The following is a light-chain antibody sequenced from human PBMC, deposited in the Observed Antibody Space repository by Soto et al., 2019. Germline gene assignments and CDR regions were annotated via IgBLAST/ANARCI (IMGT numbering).Light chain of an antibody. CDR1: QSLSTSY. V-gene: IGKV3-20*01. CDR3: QNYGSSSLT. CDR2: GTS. J-gene: IGKJ4*02. Sequence: DIVLTQSPGTLSLSPGERATLSCRASQSLSTSYLAWYQQKPGQAPRLITYGTSSRASGIPERFSGSGSGTDFTLTISRLEPEDFAVYYCQNYGSSSLTFGGGTKVEIK.